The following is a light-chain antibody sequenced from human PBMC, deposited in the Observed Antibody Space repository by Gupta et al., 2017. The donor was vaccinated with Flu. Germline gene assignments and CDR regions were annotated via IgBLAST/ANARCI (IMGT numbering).Light chain of an antibody. CDR1: SSDVGGYNY. CDR2: DVS. J-gene: IGLJ2*01. Sequence: VTISCTGTSSDVGGYNYVSWYQQHPGKVPKLMIYDVSKRPSGVPDRFSGSKSGNTASLTISGLQAEDEADYYCCSYAGSYTFVVFGGGTKLTVL. CDR3: CSYAGSYTFVV. V-gene: IGLV2-11*01.